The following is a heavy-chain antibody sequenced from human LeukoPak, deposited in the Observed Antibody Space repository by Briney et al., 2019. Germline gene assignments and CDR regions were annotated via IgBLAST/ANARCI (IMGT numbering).Heavy chain of an antibody. D-gene: IGHD3-3*01. CDR1: GGSISGSSYY. CDR2: IYYSGST. Sequence: PSETLSLTCTVSGGSISGSSYYWGWIRQLPGKGLEWIGSIYYSGSTYYNPSLRSRVTISVDTSKNQFSLKLSSVTAADTAVYYCAGLPGLRFLEWLPQGWFDPWGQGTLVTVSS. CDR3: AGLPGLRFLEWLPQGWFDP. V-gene: IGHV4-39*01. J-gene: IGHJ5*02.